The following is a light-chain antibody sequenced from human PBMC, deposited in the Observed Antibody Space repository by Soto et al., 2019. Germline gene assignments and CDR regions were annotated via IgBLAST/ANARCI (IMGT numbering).Light chain of an antibody. Sequence: KKSPGALSLTPSERATLSCRASQSVSSNLAWSQQKPGQAPRLLIYGASTRATGIPARFSGSGSGTEFTLTISSLQSEDFAVYYCQQYNNLPPIPFGQGTRLEIK. V-gene: IGKV3-15*01. CDR2: GAS. J-gene: IGKJ5*01. CDR1: QSVSSN. CDR3: QQYNNLPPIP.